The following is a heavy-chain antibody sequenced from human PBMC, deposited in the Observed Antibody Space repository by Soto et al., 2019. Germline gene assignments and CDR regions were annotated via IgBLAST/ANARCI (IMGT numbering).Heavy chain of an antibody. J-gene: IGHJ3*02. D-gene: IGHD2-15*01. CDR3: ARGRRCSGGSCYLVFGARDAFDI. Sequence: SETLSLTCTVSGGSISSSSYYWGWIRQPPGKGLEWIGSIYYSGSTYYNPSLKSRVTISVDTSKNQFSLKLSSVTAADTAVYYCARGRRCSGGSCYLVFGARDAFDIWGQGTMVTVSS. CDR2: IYYSGST. CDR1: GGSISSSSYY. V-gene: IGHV4-39*01.